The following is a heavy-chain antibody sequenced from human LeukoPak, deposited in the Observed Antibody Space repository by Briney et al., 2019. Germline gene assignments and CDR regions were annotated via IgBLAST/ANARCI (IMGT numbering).Heavy chain of an antibody. D-gene: IGHD5-18*01. V-gene: IGHV7-4-1*02. J-gene: IGHJ4*02. Sequence: GASVKVSCKASGYTFTSYAMNWVRQAPGQGLEWMGWINTNTGNPTYAQGFTGRFVFSLDTSVSTAYLQISSLKAEDTAVYYCARDQGGYSYGFSYAEPQGFDYWGQGTLVTVSS. CDR2: INTNTGNP. CDR3: ARDQGGYSYGFSYAEPQGFDY. CDR1: GYTFTSYA.